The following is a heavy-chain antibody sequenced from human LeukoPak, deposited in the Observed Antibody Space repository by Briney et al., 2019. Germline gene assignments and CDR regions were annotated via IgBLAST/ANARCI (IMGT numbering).Heavy chain of an antibody. J-gene: IGHJ6*03. CDR2: TYYRSKWYN. Sequence: SQTPSLTCAISGDSVSSNSAAWNWIRQSPSRGLEWLGRTYYRSKWYNDYAVSVKSRITINPDTPKNQFSLQLNSVTPEDTAVYYCARGGDSSGYYYGNYMDVWGKGTTVTVSS. CDR3: ARGGDSSGYYYGNYMDV. V-gene: IGHV6-1*01. D-gene: IGHD3-22*01. CDR1: GDSVSSNSAA.